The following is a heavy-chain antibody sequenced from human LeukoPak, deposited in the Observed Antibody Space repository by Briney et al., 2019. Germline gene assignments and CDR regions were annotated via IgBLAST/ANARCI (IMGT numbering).Heavy chain of an antibody. CDR1: GFTVSSSC. D-gene: IGHD1-1*01. CDR3: ARELNGATALDY. V-gene: IGHV3-66*02. J-gene: IGHJ4*02. CDR2: LYNDGRT. Sequence: GGSLRLSCAASGFTVSSSCMNWVRQTPGKGLEWVSLLYNDGRTHYADSVKGRFTISRDNSKNTLYLQMNSLRAEDTAVYYCARELNGATALDYWGQGTLVTVSS.